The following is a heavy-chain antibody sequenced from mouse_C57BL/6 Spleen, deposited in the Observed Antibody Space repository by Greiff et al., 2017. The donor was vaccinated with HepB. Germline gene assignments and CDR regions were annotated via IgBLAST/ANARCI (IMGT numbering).Heavy chain of an antibody. D-gene: IGHD1-1*01. CDR3: AREGGTTVVAYWYFDV. CDR1: GYTFTSYW. Sequence: QVQLQQPGTELVKPGASVKLSCKASGYTFTSYWMHWVKQRPGQGLEWIGNINPSNGGTNYNEKFKSKATLTVDKSTSTAYMQLSSLTSEDSAVYYCAREGGTTVVAYWYFDVWGTGTTVTVSS. V-gene: IGHV1-53*01. CDR2: INPSNGGT. J-gene: IGHJ1*03.